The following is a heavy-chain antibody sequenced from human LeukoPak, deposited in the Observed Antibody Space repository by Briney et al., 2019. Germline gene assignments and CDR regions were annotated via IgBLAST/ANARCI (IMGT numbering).Heavy chain of an antibody. CDR2: IYHSGST. V-gene: IGHV4-4*02. Sequence: SGTLSLTCAVSGGSISSSNWWSWVRQPPGKGLEWIGEIYHSGSTNYNPSLKSRVTISVDKSKNQFSLKLSSVTAADTAVYYCARGLLWFGESTYYFDYWGQGTLVTVSS. J-gene: IGHJ4*02. CDR1: GGSISSSNW. CDR3: ARGLLWFGESTYYFDY. D-gene: IGHD3-10*01.